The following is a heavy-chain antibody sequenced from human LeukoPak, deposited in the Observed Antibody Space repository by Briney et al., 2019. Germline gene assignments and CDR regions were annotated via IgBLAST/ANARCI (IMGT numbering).Heavy chain of an antibody. CDR3: AGTMESGSFSTFDY. CDR2: IYYSGST. V-gene: IGHV4-59*12. J-gene: IGHJ4*02. D-gene: IGHD1-26*01. Sequence: GSLRLSCAASGFTFSSYWMSWVRQAPGKGLEWIGYIYYSGSTNYNPSLKSRVTISVDTSKNQFSLKLNSVTAADTAVYYCAGTMESGSFSTFDYWGQGTLVTVSS. CDR1: GFTFSSYW.